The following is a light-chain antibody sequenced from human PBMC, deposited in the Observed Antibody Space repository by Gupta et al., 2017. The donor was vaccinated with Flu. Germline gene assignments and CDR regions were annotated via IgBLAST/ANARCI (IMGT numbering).Light chain of an antibody. Sequence: AIQMTQSPSSLSASVGDRVTITCRASQGIRNDLGWYQQKPGRAPKPLIYAASSLQSGVPSRFSGSGSGTDFTLTISSLQPEDFATYYCRQDDNYPWTFGQGTKVEIK. CDR2: AAS. J-gene: IGKJ1*01. CDR1: QGIRND. CDR3: RQDDNYPWT. V-gene: IGKV1-6*01.